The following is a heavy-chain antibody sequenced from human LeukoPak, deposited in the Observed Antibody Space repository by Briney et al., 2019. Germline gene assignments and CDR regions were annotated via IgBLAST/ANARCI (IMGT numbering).Heavy chain of an antibody. CDR3: ARTVAARPLTARFGGWFDP. CDR1: GGSFSGYY. CDR2: INHSGST. J-gene: IGHJ5*02. Sequence: PSETLSLTCAVYGGSFSGYYWSWIRQPPGKGLEWIGEINHSGSTNYNPSLKSRVTISVDTSKNQFSLKLSSVTAADTAVYYCARTVAARPLTARFGGWFDPWGQGTLVTVPS. D-gene: IGHD6-6*01. V-gene: IGHV4-34*01.